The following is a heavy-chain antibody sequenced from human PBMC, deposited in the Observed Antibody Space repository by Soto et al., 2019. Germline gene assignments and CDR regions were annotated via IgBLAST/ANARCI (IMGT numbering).Heavy chain of an antibody. J-gene: IGHJ4*02. Sequence: SETLSLTCTVSGDSISSYYWSWIRQPPGKGLEWIGYIYYSRSTNYNPSLKSRVTISVDTSKNQFSLKLSSVTAADTAVYYCARYSSSWLDYWGQGTLVTVS. V-gene: IGHV4-59*01. CDR3: ARYSSSWLDY. CDR1: GDSISSYY. CDR2: IYYSRST. D-gene: IGHD6-13*01.